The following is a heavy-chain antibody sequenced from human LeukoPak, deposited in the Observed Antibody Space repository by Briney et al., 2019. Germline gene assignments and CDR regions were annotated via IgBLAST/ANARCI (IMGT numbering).Heavy chain of an antibody. Sequence: PGGSLRLSCAASGFTFSSYAMSWVRQAPGKGLEWVSAISGSDAGTYYADSVKGRFTISRDNSKNTLYLQMNSLRAEHTAVYYCARHSSDWHGHAFDIWGQGTVVTVSS. CDR2: ISGSDAGT. CDR3: ARHSSDWHGHAFDI. V-gene: IGHV3-23*01. J-gene: IGHJ3*02. D-gene: IGHD6-19*01. CDR1: GFTFSSYA.